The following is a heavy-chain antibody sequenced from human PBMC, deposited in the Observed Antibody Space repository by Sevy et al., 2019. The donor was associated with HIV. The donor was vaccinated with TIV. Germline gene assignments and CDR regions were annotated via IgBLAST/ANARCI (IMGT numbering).Heavy chain of an antibody. CDR3: STHDLISY. CDR1: GFDFANAW. Sequence: GGCLRLSCTASGFDFANAWMNWVRQAPGKGLEWVGHIKSITDGGAADYAAPVKGRFTISRHDSKNTLYLHMNSLKAEDTAVSDCSTHDLISYWGRGTLVTVSS. CDR2: IKSITDGGAA. V-gene: IGHV3-15*07. J-gene: IGHJ4*02.